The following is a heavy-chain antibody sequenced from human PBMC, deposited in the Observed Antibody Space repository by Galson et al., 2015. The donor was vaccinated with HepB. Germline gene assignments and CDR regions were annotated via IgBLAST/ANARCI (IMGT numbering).Heavy chain of an antibody. CDR3: AKGILGYVVVVVAATELDY. J-gene: IGHJ4*02. D-gene: IGHD2-15*01. CDR1: GFTFSSYA. Sequence: SLRLSCAASGFTFSSYAVHWVRQAPGKGLEWVAVIAHDGKTEYYADSVRSRFTISRDNSKNTLYLQMNSLRAEDTAVYYCAKGILGYVVVVVAATELDYWGQGTLVTVSS. CDR2: IAHDGKTE. V-gene: IGHV3-30*07.